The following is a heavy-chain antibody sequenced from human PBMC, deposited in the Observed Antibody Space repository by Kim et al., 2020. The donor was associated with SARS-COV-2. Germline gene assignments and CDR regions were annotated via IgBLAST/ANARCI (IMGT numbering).Heavy chain of an antibody. Sequence: GESLKISCKASEYTFNNYWIGWVRQMPGKGLQWLGIIYPGDSDTKYNPSVQGQVTISADWSLTTAYLQWSSLKASDTAIYYFARAPSGTFSPYYFDYWGQGTLVTVSS. CDR1: EYTFNNYW. CDR3: ARAPSGTFSPYYFDY. D-gene: IGHD1-26*01. CDR2: IYPGDSDT. V-gene: IGHV5-51*01. J-gene: IGHJ4*02.